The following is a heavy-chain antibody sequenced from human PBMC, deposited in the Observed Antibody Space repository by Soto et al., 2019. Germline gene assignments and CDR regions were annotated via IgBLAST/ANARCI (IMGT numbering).Heavy chain of an antibody. J-gene: IGHJ4*02. CDR3: ARSGGHYDILTAFDY. D-gene: IGHD3-9*01. Sequence: SETLSLTCTFSCGSIISGGYYWSWIRQHPGKGLEWIGYIYYSGSTYYNPSLKSRVTISVDTSKNQFSLKLSSVTAADTAVYYCARSGGHYDILTAFDYWGQGTLVTVSS. CDR1: CGSIISGGYY. CDR2: IYYSGST. V-gene: IGHV4-31*03.